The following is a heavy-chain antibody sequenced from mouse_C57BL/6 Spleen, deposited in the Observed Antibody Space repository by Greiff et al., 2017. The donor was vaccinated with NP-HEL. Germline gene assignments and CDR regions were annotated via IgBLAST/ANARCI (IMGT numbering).Heavy chain of an antibody. CDR2: IDPSDSYT. Sequence: QVQLQQPGAELVKPGASVKLSCKASGYTFTSYWMQWVKQRPGQGLEWIGEIDPSDSYTNYNQKFKGKATLTVDTSSSTAYMQLSSLTSEDSAVYYCARWLPSYAMDYWGQGTSVTVAS. CDR3: ARWLPSYAMDY. V-gene: IGHV1-50*01. CDR1: GYTFTSYW. J-gene: IGHJ4*01. D-gene: IGHD2-2*01.